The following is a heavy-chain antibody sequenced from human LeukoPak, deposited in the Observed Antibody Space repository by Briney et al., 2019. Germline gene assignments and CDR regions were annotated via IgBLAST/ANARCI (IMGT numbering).Heavy chain of an antibody. J-gene: IGHJ4*02. CDR3: ATLLRWRLQGFDY. CDR1: GYTFTDYY. V-gene: IGHV1-69-2*01. CDR2: VDPEDGET. Sequence: GASVKVSCKASGYTFTDYYMHWVQQAPGKGLEWMGRVDPEDGETIYAEKFQGRVTITADTSTDTAYMELSSLRSEDTAVYYCATLLRWRLQGFDYWGQGTLVTVSS. D-gene: IGHD2-21*01.